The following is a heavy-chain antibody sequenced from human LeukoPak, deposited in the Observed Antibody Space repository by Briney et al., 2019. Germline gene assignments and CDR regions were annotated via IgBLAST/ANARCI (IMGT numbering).Heavy chain of an antibody. CDR1: GFTFSSYS. CDR3: ARDRSTGTTVNWFDP. D-gene: IGHD1-1*01. CDR2: ISSGSSYI. J-gene: IGHJ5*02. Sequence: GGSLRLSCAASGFTFSSYSMNWVRRAPGKGLEWVSSISSGSSYIYYADSVKGRFTISRDNAKNPLYLQMNSLRAEDTAVYYCARDRSTGTTVNWFDPWGQGTLVTVSS. V-gene: IGHV3-21*01.